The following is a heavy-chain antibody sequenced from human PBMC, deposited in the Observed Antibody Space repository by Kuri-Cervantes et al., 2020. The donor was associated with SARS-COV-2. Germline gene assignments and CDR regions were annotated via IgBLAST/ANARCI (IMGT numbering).Heavy chain of an antibody. Sequence: SVKVSCKASVGSFSSYAISWVRQAPRQGLEWMGGIIPIFGTANYAQKFQGRVTITTDESTSTAYMELSSLRSEDTAVYYCARGRDYDFWSGYPPVLYAFDIWGQGTMVTVSS. CDR3: ARGRDYDFWSGYPPVLYAFDI. J-gene: IGHJ3*02. D-gene: IGHD3-3*01. CDR2: IIPIFGTA. V-gene: IGHV1-69*05. CDR1: VGSFSSYA.